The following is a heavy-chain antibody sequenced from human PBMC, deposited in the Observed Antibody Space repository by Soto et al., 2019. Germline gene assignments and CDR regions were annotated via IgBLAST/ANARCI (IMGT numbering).Heavy chain of an antibody. J-gene: IGHJ4*02. CDR3: ARDGXYYDSRGNTFDY. CDR1: GGTFSSYA. CDR2: IIPIFGPA. Sequence: QVQLVQSGAEVKKPGSSVKVSCKASGGTFSSYAISWVRQAPGQGLEWMGGIIPIFGPANYAQKFQGRVTITADESTSTAYMELSSLRSEDTAVYXCARDGXYYDSRGNTFDYWFQETLVTVSS. D-gene: IGHD3-22*01. V-gene: IGHV1-69*01.